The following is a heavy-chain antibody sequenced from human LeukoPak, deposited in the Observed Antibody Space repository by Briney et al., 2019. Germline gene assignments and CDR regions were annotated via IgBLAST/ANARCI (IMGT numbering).Heavy chain of an antibody. CDR3: AKETTQKGAHYMDV. CDR1: GGSISSYY. CDR2: IYYSGST. J-gene: IGHJ6*03. Sequence: NPAETLSLTCTVSGGSISSYYWSWIRQPPGKGLEWIGYIYYSGSTNYNPPLQSRVTITVNTSKNQFSLKLSSVAAAETAVYYCAKETTQKGAHYMDVWGKGTTVTISS. V-gene: IGHV4-59*01. D-gene: IGHD1-14*01.